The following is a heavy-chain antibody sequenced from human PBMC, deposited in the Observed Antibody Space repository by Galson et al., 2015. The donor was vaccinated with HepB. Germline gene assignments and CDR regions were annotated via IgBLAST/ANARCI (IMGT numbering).Heavy chain of an antibody. Sequence: SVKVSCKASGYTFTSYGISWVRQAPGQGLEWMGWISAYNGNTNYAQKLQGRVTMTTDTSTSTAYMELRSLRSDDTAVYYCARNVDGSGSYYPYYYYYYGMDVWGQGTTVTVSS. CDR1: GYTFTSYG. CDR2: ISAYNGNT. D-gene: IGHD3-10*01. CDR3: ARNVDGSGSYYPYYYYYYGMDV. V-gene: IGHV1-18*04. J-gene: IGHJ6*02.